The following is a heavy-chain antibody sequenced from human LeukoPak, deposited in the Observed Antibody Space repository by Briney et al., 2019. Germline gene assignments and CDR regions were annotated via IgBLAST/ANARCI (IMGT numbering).Heavy chain of an antibody. CDR1: GGSISGSTYY. Sequence: SETLSLTCTVSGGSISGSTYYWAWIRQPPGGGLEWIGSIYYSGSTYYSPSLKSRVTISVDTSKNQFSLKLSSVTAADTAVYYSVRYCSSVSCYNYYGMDVWGQGTTVTVSS. J-gene: IGHJ6*02. CDR2: IYYSGST. D-gene: IGHD2-2*02. CDR3: VRYCSSVSCYNYYGMDV. V-gene: IGHV4-39*01.